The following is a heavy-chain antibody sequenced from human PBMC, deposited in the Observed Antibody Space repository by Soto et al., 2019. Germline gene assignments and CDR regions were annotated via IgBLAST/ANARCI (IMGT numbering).Heavy chain of an antibody. D-gene: IGHD6-25*01. Sequence: GSLRLSCAASGFTFSSYAMSWVRQPPGKGLEWVSAISGSGGSTYYADSVKGRFTISRDNSKNTLYLQMNSLRAEDTSVYYCENNGYGSVWETDYWGQGTLVTVSS. CDR3: ENNGYGSVWETDY. V-gene: IGHV3-23*01. J-gene: IGHJ4*02. CDR1: GFTFSSYA. CDR2: ISGSGGST.